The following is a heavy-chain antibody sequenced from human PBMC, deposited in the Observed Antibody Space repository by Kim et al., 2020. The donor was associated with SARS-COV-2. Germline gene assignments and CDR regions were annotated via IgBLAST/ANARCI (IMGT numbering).Heavy chain of an antibody. D-gene: IGHD3-22*01. CDR3: ARGGGWYDSSGHDY. Sequence: SETLSLTCTVSGGSISSGGYYWSWIRQHPGKGLEWIGYIYYSGSTYYNPSLKSRVTISVDTSKNQFSLKLSSVTAADTAVYYCARGGGWYDSSGHDYWGQGTLVTVSS. V-gene: IGHV4-31*03. CDR1: GGSISSGGYY. CDR2: IYYSGST. J-gene: IGHJ4*02.